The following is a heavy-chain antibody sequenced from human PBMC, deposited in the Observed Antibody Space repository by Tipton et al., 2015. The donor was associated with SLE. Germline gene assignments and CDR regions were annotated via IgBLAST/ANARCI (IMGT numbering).Heavy chain of an antibody. J-gene: IGHJ4*02. CDR2: ISYTGST. CDR1: GGSISSSYY. V-gene: IGHV4-39*01. D-gene: IGHD2-21*01. CDR3: VRQRLWSDY. Sequence: TLSLTCTVSGGSISSSYYWGWIRQSPGKELEWIGSISYTGSTYDNPSLKSRVTISIDTSKSHFSLKLTSVTATDTAVYYCVRQRLWSDYWGQGNLVTVSS.